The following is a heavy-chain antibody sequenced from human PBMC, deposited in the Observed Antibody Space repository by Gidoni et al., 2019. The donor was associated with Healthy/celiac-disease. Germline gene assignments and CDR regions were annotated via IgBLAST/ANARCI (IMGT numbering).Heavy chain of an antibody. J-gene: IGHJ4*02. V-gene: IGHV4-61*01. CDR2: IYYSGST. CDR3: ARVVRQEAIRYYFDY. Sequence: QVQLQESGPGLVKPSETLSLTCTVSGGSVSSGSYYWSWIRQPPGKGLEWIGYIYYSGSTNYNPSLKSRVTISVDTSKNQFSLKLSSVTAADTAVYYCARVVRQEAIRYYFDYWGQGTLVTVSS. CDR1: GGSVSSGSYY.